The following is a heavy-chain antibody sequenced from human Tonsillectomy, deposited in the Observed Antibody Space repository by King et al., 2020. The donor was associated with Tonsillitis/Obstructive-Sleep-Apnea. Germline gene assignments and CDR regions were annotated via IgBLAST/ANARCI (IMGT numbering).Heavy chain of an antibody. D-gene: IGHD6-6*01. J-gene: IGHJ3*02. CDR3: ARRYSSSSRSAFDI. V-gene: IGHV3-21*01. CDR1: GFTFSTYS. Sequence: VQLVESGGGLVKTGGSLRLSCEASGFTFSTYSMNWVRQAPGKGLEWVSSISGSSSYIYYADSLKGRFTISRDNAKNSLYLQMNSLRAEDTALYYCARRYSSSSRSAFDIWGQGTMVTVSS. CDR2: ISGSSSYI.